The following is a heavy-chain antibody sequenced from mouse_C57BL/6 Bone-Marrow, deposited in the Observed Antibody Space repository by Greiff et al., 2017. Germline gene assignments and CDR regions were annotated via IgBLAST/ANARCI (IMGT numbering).Heavy chain of an antibody. D-gene: IGHD2-1*01. CDR3: ARHGKGAWFAY. V-gene: IGHV2-3*01. CDR2: IWGEGST. J-gene: IGHJ3*01. Sequence: VKLVESGPGLVAPSQSLSITCTVSGFSLTSYGVSWVRQPPGKGLEWLGVIWGEGSTNYHSALISRLSISKDNSKSQVFLILNSLQTDDTATYYGARHGKGAWFAYWGQGTLVTVSA. CDR1: GFSLTSYG.